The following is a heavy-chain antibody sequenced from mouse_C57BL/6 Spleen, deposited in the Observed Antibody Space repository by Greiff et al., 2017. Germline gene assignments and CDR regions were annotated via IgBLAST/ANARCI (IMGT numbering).Heavy chain of an antibody. J-gene: IGHJ1*03. CDR2: IYPRDGST. CDR1: GYTFTDHT. CDR3: ARNGPITTVDWYFDV. V-gene: IGHV1-78*01. Sequence: VQLQQSDAELVKPGASVKISCKVSGYTFTDHTIHWMKQRPEQGLEWIGYIYPRDGSTKYNEKFKGKATLTADKSSSTAYMQLNSLTSEDSAVYFCARNGPITTVDWYFDVWGTGTTVTVSS. D-gene: IGHD1-1*01.